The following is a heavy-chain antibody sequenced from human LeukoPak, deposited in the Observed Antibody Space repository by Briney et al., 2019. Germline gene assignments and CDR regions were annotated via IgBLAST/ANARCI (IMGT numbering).Heavy chain of an antibody. V-gene: IGHV4-39*07. Sequence: PSETLSLTCTVSGGSISSSSYYRGWIRQPPGKGLEWIGSIYYSGSTYYNPSLKSRVTISVDTSKNQFSLKLSSVTAADTAVYYCARNSYGFSSAFDIWGQGTMVTVSS. D-gene: IGHD5-18*01. CDR1: GGSISSSSYY. J-gene: IGHJ3*02. CDR3: ARNSYGFSSAFDI. CDR2: IYYSGST.